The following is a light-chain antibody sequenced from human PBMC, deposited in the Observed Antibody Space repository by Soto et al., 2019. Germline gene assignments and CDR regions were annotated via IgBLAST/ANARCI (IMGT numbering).Light chain of an antibody. V-gene: IGKV3D-15*01. CDR2: DTS. Sequence: EIVMTQSPATLSVSPGEGATLSCRASQSVGSKVAWYQQRPGQAPRLLIYDTSTRATGIAARFSGSGSGIEFTLTISSLQSEDFAVYYCQQYNNWPPVYTFGQGTKLEIK. J-gene: IGKJ2*01. CDR1: QSVGSK. CDR3: QQYNNWPPVYT.